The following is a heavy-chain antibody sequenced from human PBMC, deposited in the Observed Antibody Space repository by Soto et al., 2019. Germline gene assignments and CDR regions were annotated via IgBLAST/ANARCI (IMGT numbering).Heavy chain of an antibody. CDR1: GGSISSGGYS. J-gene: IGHJ5*02. Sequence: SETLSLTCAVSGGSISSGGYSWSWIRQPPGKGLEWIGYIYHSGSTNYNPSLKSRVTISVDTSKNQFSLKLSSVTAADTAVYYCARPLLYGEYHRGKFEPWGQGTLVTVSS. CDR3: ARPLLYGEYHRGKFEP. V-gene: IGHV4-30-2*01. D-gene: IGHD4-17*01. CDR2: IYHSGST.